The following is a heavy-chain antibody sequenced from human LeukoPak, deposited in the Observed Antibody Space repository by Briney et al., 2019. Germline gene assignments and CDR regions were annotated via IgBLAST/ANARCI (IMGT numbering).Heavy chain of an antibody. CDR3: AREYSSNWYPFDY. CDR2: ISSSSSYI. V-gene: IGHV3-21*01. D-gene: IGHD6-13*01. J-gene: IGHJ4*02. Sequence: GGSLRLSREGSGFTFSSYSMNWVRQAPGKGLEWVSSISSSSSYIYYADSVKGRFSISRDNAKNSVYLQMDSLRAEDTAEYYCAREYSSNWYPFDYWGQGILVTVSS. CDR1: GFTFSSYS.